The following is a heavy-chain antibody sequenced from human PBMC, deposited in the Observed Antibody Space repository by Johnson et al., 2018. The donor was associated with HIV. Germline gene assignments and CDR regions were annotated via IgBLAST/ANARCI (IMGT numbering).Heavy chain of an antibody. D-gene: IGHD2-15*01. Sequence: QVQLVESGEGVVQPGRSLRLSCAASSFTFSDYAMHWVRQAPGKGLEWVAVLSYDGSNKYYQDSVKGRFTISRDNFKNTLYLQMDSLRAEDTAVYFCAREMVAAKDAFDIWGQGTMVTVSS. J-gene: IGHJ3*02. CDR2: LSYDGSNK. V-gene: IGHV3-30-3*01. CDR1: SFTFSDYA. CDR3: AREMVAAKDAFDI.